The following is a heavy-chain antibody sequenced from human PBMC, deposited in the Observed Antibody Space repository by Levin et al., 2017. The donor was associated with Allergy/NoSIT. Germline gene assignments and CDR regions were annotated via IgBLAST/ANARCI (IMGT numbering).Heavy chain of an antibody. CDR3: AREGIAVAGTYYYYYMDV. D-gene: IGHD6-19*01. J-gene: IGHJ6*03. CDR2: IHSDGSST. Sequence: TGESLKISCAASGFTFSTYWMHWVRQAPGKGLVWVSRIHSDGSSTNYADSVKGRFTISRDNANNTLYLQMHSLRAEDTAVYYCAREGIAVAGTYYYYYMDVWGKGTTVTVSS. CDR1: GFTFSTYW. V-gene: IGHV3-74*01.